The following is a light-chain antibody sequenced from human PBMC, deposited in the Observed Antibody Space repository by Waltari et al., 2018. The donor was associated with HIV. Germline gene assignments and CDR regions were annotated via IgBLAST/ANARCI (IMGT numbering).Light chain of an antibody. J-gene: IGLJ1*01. V-gene: IGLV1-47*01. CDR1: NSNIGSNF. CDR2: RNN. Sequence: QSGLTQPPSASGTPGQRLSISCAGNNSNIGSNFVFWYSTIPAAAPTLLVYRNNQRPSGVGDRFSGSRSGASASLVISGLRVEDEADYYCASWDDGLRGHVFGSGTTVSV. CDR3: ASWDDGLRGHV.